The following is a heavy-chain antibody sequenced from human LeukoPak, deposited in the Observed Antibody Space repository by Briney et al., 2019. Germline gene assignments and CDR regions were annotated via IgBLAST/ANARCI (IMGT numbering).Heavy chain of an antibody. CDR3: ARGLGHMVAKTHDFYYYGMDV. D-gene: IGHD2-21*01. J-gene: IGHJ6*02. Sequence: ASVTVSCKASGYTFTSYYIHWVRQAPGQGLEWMGIINSGGGSTTYAQKFQGRVTMTRDTSTSRVYMELSSLRSEDTAVYYCARGLGHMVAKTHDFYYYGMDVWGQGTTVTVSS. CDR2: INSGGGST. V-gene: IGHV1-46*01. CDR1: GYTFTSYY.